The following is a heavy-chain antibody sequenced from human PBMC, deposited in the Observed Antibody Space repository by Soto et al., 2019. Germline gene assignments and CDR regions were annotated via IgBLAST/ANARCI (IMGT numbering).Heavy chain of an antibody. CDR3: ARHLHSDSVHITPVSPDY. D-gene: IGHD4-4*01. CDR2: IYPGDSNT. V-gene: IGHV5-51*01. Sequence: GESLKISCQTSGYSFRSYWIAWVRQMPGKGLEWMGIIYPGDSNTRYSPSFQGKVTISADKSISTAFLQWSRLKAADSDMYYCARHLHSDSVHITPVSPDYWGQGTLVTVSS. CDR1: GYSFRSYW. J-gene: IGHJ4*02.